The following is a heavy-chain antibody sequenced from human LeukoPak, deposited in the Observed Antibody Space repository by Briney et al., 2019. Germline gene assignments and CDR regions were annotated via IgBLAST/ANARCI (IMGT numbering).Heavy chain of an antibody. D-gene: IGHD2-21*01. CDR2: ISSSGSTI. CDR1: GFTFSDYY. Sequence: GGSLRLSCAASGFTFSDYYMSWIRQAPGEGLEWVSYISSSGSTIYYADSVKGRFTISRDNAKNSLYLQMNSLRAEDTAVYYCAREFRGVYYYYGMDVWGQGTTVTVSS. V-gene: IGHV3-11*01. J-gene: IGHJ6*02. CDR3: AREFRGVYYYYGMDV.